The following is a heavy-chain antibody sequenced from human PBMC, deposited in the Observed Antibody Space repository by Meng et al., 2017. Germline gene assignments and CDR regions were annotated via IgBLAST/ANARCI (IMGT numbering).Heavy chain of an antibody. J-gene: IGHJ4*02. Sequence: EVRWVVSGGGFVKHGGSLGLSCAAFGLIFSTACMSWVRQAPVKGLEWVCCIKSKTDGGTTDYAAPVKGRFTISRDDSKNTLYLQMNSLTTEDTDVHYCNTDLSPPFDYRGQGTLVTVSS. V-gene: IGHV3-15*01. CDR2: IKSKTDGGTT. CDR3: NTDLSPPFDY. CDR1: GLIFSTAC.